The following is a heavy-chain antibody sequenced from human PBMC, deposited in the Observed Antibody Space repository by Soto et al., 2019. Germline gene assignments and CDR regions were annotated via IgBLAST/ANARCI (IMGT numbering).Heavy chain of an antibody. D-gene: IGHD1-1*01. Sequence: GGSLRLSCVVSEFTFSSFSMNWVRQAPGKGLEWVSSITPNSTSIYYADSVKGRFTISRDDAKNSLHLQMNSLRVEDTSLYYCTRGYTGDYWGQGVLVTVSS. V-gene: IGHV3-21*01. CDR2: ITPNSTSI. CDR1: EFTFSSFS. J-gene: IGHJ4*02. CDR3: TRGYTGDY.